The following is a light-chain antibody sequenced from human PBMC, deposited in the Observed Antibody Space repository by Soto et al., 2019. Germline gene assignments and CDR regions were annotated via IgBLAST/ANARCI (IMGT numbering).Light chain of an antibody. CDR2: SAA. V-gene: IGKV1-9*01. CDR1: QGMSTY. Sequence: DIQLTQSPSFLSASVGDTVTITCRASQGMSTYLDWYQQIPGKVPKLLIRSAATLQSGVPPRFSGGGSGTEYTLTISTLQPDDSGIYYCQQLNGYQLAFGGGTNVEIK. J-gene: IGKJ4*02. CDR3: QQLNGYQLA.